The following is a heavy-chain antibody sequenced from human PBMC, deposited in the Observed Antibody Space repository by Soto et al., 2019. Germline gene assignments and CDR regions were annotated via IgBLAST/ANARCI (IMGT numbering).Heavy chain of an antibody. CDR1: GFTFSSYG. J-gene: IGHJ4*02. CDR2: ISYDGSNK. D-gene: IGHD3-10*01. CDR3: AKGGGSGSYDY. Sequence: QVPLVESGVGVVQPGRSLRLSCAASGFTFSSYGMHWVRQAPGKGLEWVAVISYDGSNKYYADSVKGRFTISRDNSKNTLYLQMNSLRAEDTAVYYCAKGGGSGSYDYWCQGTLVTVSS. V-gene: IGHV3-30*18.